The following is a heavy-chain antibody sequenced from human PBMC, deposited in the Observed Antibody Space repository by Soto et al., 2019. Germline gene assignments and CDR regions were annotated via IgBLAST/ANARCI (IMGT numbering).Heavy chain of an antibody. J-gene: IGHJ4*02. V-gene: IGHV3-23*01. CDR3: AHFDWFIDY. CDR2: ISGSGAST. Sequence: NRVRQAPGKGLEWVSAISGSGASTYYADSVKGRFTISRDNSKNTLYLQMNSLRAEDTAVYYCAHFDWFIDYWGQGTLVTVSS. D-gene: IGHD3-9*01.